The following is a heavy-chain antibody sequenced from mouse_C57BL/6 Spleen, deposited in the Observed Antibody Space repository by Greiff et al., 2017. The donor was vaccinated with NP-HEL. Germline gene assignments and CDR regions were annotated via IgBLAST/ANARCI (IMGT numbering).Heavy chain of an antibody. D-gene: IGHD3-3*01. CDR3: AREGPSPSFDY. CDR1: GYSITSGYY. V-gene: IGHV3-6*01. J-gene: IGHJ2*01. Sequence: VQLKESGPGLVKPSQSLSLTCSVTGYSITSGYYWNWIRQFPGNKLEWMGYISYDGSNNYNPSLKNRISITRDTSKNQFFLKLNSVTTEDTATYYCAREGPSPSFDYWGQGTTLTVSS. CDR2: ISYDGSN.